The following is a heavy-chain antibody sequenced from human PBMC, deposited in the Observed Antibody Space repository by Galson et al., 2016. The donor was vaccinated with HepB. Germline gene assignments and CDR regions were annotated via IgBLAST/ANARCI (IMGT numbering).Heavy chain of an antibody. CDR1: GFTFSSYS. J-gene: IGHJ3*01. CDR3: ARIRWSGGHLDAFDF. V-gene: IGHV3-48*04. D-gene: IGHD3-3*01. Sequence: SLRLSCAASGFTFSSYSLNWVRQAPGRGLEWVSYISSSSSTIYYADSVKGRFTISRDNAKNSLYLQMSNLRAEDTAVYYCARIRWSGGHLDAFDFWGRGTTVTVSS. CDR2: ISSSSSTI.